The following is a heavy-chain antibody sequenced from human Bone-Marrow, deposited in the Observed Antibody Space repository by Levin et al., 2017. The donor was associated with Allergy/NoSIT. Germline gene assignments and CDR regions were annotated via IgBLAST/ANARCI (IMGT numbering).Heavy chain of an antibody. J-gene: IGHJ4*02. CDR3: ERGWFGELLSN. Sequence: GESLKISCAASGFTVSSNYMSWVRQAPGKGPEWVSVIYSGGSTYYADSVKGRFTISRDNSKNTLFLLMNSLRAEDTAVYYWERGWFGELLSNWGEGTLVTGSS. CDR1: GFTVSSNY. V-gene: IGHV3-53*01. D-gene: IGHD3-10*01. CDR2: IYSGGST.